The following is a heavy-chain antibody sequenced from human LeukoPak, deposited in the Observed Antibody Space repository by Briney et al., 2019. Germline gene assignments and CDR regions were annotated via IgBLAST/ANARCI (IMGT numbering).Heavy chain of an antibody. Sequence: GGSLRLSCAASGFTVSSNYMNWVRQAPGKGLEWVSIIYSGGRTYYADSVKGRFTISRDNSRNTLYLQMNSLRVEDTAVYYCASGGGTQPFDYWGQGTLVTVSS. CDR1: GFTVSSNY. CDR3: ASGGGTQPFDY. J-gene: IGHJ4*02. V-gene: IGHV3-53*01. CDR2: IYSGGRT. D-gene: IGHD1-14*01.